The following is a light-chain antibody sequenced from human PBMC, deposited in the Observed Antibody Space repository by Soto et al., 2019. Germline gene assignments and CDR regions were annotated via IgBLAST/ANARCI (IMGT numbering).Light chain of an antibody. CDR1: SSDVGGYKY. V-gene: IGLV2-8*01. J-gene: IGLJ1*01. Sequence: QSVLTQPPSASGSPGQSVTISCTGTSSDVGGYKYVSWYQQHPGKAPKLILYEVSKRPSGVPDRFSGSKSGNTASLTVSGLQVEDQADYYCNSYAGSIYVIGSGGKVTGL. CDR3: NSYAGSIYV. CDR2: EVS.